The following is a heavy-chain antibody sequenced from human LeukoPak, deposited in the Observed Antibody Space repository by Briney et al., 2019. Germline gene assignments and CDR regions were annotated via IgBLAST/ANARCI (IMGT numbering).Heavy chain of an antibody. CDR2: IRYDGSEK. V-gene: IGHV3-30*02. CDR3: AARDFRSGPASDY. J-gene: IGHJ4*02. D-gene: IGHD3-3*01. Sequence: GGSLRLSCAASGFTFSSYGTHWVRQAPGKGLEWVAFIRYDGSEKYYADSVKGRFTISRDNSKNTLYLQMNRLRVEDTAVYYCAARDFRSGPASDYWGQGTLVTVSS. CDR1: GFTFSSYG.